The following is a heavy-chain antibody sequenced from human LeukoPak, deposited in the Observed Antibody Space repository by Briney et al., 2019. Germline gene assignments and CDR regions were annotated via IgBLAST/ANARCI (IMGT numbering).Heavy chain of an antibody. Sequence: GGSLRLSCAASGFPFSSYAMSWVRQAPGKGLVWVSILYSGSSTYYADSMKGRFTISRDDSKNTLYLQMNSLRAEDTAVYYCARVGDHYHWYLDLWGRGTHVTVSS. D-gene: IGHD3-10*01. CDR1: GFPFSSYA. CDR2: LYSGSST. J-gene: IGHJ2*01. V-gene: IGHV3-53*01. CDR3: ARVGDHYHWYLDL.